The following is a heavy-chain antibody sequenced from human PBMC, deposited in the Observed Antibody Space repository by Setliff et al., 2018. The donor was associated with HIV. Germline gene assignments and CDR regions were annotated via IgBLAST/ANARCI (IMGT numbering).Heavy chain of an antibody. CDR3: EKEGSGMFFDY. D-gene: IGHD6-25*01. Sequence: GGSLRLSCAASGFTFRRFAMSWVRQAPGKGLEWVSTTGGSGGATDYADSVRGRITISRDNSKNTLYLQLNSLRAEDTAVYYCEKEGSGMFFDYWGRGTLVTVSS. V-gene: IGHV3-23*01. CDR1: GFTFRRFA. CDR2: TGGSGGAT. J-gene: IGHJ4*02.